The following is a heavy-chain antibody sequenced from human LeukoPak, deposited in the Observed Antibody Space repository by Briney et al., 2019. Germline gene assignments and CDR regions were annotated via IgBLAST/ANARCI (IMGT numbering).Heavy chain of an antibody. CDR2: IIPFLDTS. V-gene: IGHV1-69*04. J-gene: IGHJ6*02. Sequence: ASVKVSCKASGGTFSNYAISWMRQAPGQGLEWMGRIIPFLDTSTYARKFQGRLIFTADKSTNIAYMELSSLRFQDTAVYYCAREGEAEAAAGLYGLDVWGQGTTVTVSS. CDR1: GGTFSNYA. CDR3: AREGEAEAAAGLYGLDV. D-gene: IGHD6-25*01.